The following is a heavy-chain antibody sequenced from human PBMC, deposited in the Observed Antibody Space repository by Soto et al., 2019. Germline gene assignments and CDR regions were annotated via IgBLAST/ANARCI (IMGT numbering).Heavy chain of an antibody. Sequence: PGGSLRLSCAASGFTFSDHYMDWVRQAPGKGLEWVGRTRNKANSYTTEYAASVKGRFTISRDDSKNSLYLQMNSLKTEDTAVYYCARAAREADILTGYHYYYYMDVWGKGTTVTVSS. CDR2: TRNKANSYTT. CDR3: ARAAREADILTGYHYYYYMDV. CDR1: GFTFSDHY. V-gene: IGHV3-72*01. J-gene: IGHJ6*03. D-gene: IGHD3-9*01.